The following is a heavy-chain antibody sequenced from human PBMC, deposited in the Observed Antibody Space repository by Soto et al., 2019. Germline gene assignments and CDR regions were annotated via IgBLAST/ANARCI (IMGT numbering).Heavy chain of an antibody. CDR1: GYTFTSYY. CDR3: ARELTQYCSGGSCYSPGAFDI. J-gene: IGHJ3*02. CDR2: INPSGGST. Sequence: GXSVKVSCKASGYTFTSYYMHWVRQAPGQGLEWMGIINPSGGSTSYAQKFQGRVTMTRDTSTSTVYMELSSLRSEDTAVYYCARELTQYCSGGSCYSPGAFDIWGQGTMVTVSS. V-gene: IGHV1-46*01. D-gene: IGHD2-15*01.